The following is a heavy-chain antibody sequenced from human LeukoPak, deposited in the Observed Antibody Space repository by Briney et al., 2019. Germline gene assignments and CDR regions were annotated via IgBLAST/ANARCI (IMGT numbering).Heavy chain of an antibody. D-gene: IGHD6-19*01. CDR3: AKARTSIAVANSNDY. CDR1: GFTFSSYA. V-gene: IGHV3-23*01. Sequence: GGSLRLSCAASGFTFSSYAMSWVRQAPGKGLEWVSAISGSGGSTYYADSVKGRFTISRDNCKNTLYLQMNSLRAEDTAVYYCAKARTSIAVANSNDYWGQGTLVTVSS. J-gene: IGHJ4*02. CDR2: ISGSGGST.